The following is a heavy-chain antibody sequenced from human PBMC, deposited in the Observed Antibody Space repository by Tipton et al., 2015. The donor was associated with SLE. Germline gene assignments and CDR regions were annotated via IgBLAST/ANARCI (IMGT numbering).Heavy chain of an antibody. Sequence: LEWIGYIFYAGSTNYNPSLRSRVTISVDTSKNQFSLKLSSVTAADTAVYYCTRDRGGTGWPEYYFDYWGQGALVTVSS. V-gene: IGHV4-59*01. CDR3: TRDRGGTGWPEYYFDY. CDR2: IFYAGST. J-gene: IGHJ4*02. D-gene: IGHD6-19*01.